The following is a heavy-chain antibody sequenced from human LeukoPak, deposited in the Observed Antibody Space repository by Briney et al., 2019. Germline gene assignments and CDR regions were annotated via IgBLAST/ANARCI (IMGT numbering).Heavy chain of an antibody. CDR1: GGSFSGYY. V-gene: IGHV4-34*01. CDR3: ARERRDGYNHYYYYNYMDV. J-gene: IGHJ6*03. D-gene: IGHD5-24*01. CDR2: INHSGST. Sequence: SETLSLTCAVYGGSFSGYYWSWIRQPPGKGLEWIGEINHSGSTNYNPSLKSRVTISVDTSKNQFSLKLSSVTAADTAVYYCARERRDGYNHYYYYNYMDVWGKGTTVTVSS.